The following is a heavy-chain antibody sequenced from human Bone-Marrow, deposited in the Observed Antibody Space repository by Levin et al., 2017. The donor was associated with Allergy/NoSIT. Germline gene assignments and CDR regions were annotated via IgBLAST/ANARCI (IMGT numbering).Heavy chain of an antibody. V-gene: IGHV3-21*01. CDR2: ISLSSKYI. CDR1: GFSISSYS. Sequence: GGSLRLSCIASGFSISSYSLNWVRQAPGKGLEWISSISLSSKYIYYADSVKGRFTISRDNAKNSLYLQMNRLRAEDTAVYFCARDLLHQFGDSNHGFDTWGLGTMVAVSS. D-gene: IGHD3-16*01. J-gene: IGHJ3*02. CDR3: ARDLLHQFGDSNHGFDT.